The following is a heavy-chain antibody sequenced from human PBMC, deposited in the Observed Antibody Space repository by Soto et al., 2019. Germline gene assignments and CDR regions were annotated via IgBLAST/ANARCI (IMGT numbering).Heavy chain of an antibody. CDR3: ARNWAWNNDS. J-gene: IGHJ5*01. CDR2: ISSDGGNA. D-gene: IGHD1-1*01. CDR1: GFSVCDFG. Sequence: GGSLRLSGAASGFSVCDFGLYWARQAPGNGLASLAFISSDGGNAYYADTMKRRFTISRDNSKNTLDLQMDSLKPEDSAVYNCARNWAWNNDSWCQGTLITASS. V-gene: IGHV3-30-3*01.